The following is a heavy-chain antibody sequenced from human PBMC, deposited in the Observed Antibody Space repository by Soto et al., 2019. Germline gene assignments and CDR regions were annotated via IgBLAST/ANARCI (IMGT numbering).Heavy chain of an antibody. D-gene: IGHD3-3*01. CDR1: GFTFSSYW. CDR3: ARAGIVWGFWSGYLLDP. J-gene: IGHJ5*02. CDR2: IKQDGSEK. Sequence: EVQLVESGGGLVQPGGSLRLSCAASGFTFSSYWMSWVRQAPGKGLEWVANIKQDGSEKYYVDSVKGRFTISRDNAKNSLYLQMNSLRAEDTAVYYCARAGIVWGFWSGYLLDPWGQGTLVTVSS. V-gene: IGHV3-7*01.